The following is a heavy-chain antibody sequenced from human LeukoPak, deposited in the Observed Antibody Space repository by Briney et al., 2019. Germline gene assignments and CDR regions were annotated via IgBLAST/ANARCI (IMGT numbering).Heavy chain of an antibody. V-gene: IGHV4-59*08. CDR3: ARVRIAAAGMPENYYYYMDV. CDR1: GGSISSYY. CDR2: IYYSGST. D-gene: IGHD6-13*01. Sequence: PSETLSLTCTVSGGSISSYYWSWIRQPPGKGLEGIGYIYYSGSTNYNPPLKSRVTMSVDTSKNQFSLKLSSVTAADTAVYYCARVRIAAAGMPENYYYYMDVWGKGTTVTVSS. J-gene: IGHJ6*03.